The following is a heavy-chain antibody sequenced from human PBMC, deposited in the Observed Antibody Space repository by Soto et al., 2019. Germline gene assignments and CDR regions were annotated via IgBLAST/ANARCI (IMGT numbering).Heavy chain of an antibody. CDR1: GGSISSSSYY. CDR2: IYYSGST. Sequence: SETLSLTCTVSGGSISSSSYYWGWIRQPPGKGLEWIGSIYYSGSTYYNPSLKSRVTISVDTSKNQFSLKLSSVTAADTAVYYCARVGGVIYGMDAWGQGTTVTVSS. J-gene: IGHJ6*02. CDR3: ARVGGVIYGMDA. V-gene: IGHV4-39*01. D-gene: IGHD3-10*01.